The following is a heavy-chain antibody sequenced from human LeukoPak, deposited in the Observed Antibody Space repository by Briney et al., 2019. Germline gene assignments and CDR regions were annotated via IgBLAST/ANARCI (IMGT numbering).Heavy chain of an antibody. Sequence: SETLSLTCTVSGGSISTSNYYWGWIRQPPGKGLEWIGNIFYSGSTYYSPSLKSRLTISLDASRNQVSLKLTSVTAADTAMYYCARDTVAAILWGQGTLVTVSS. V-gene: IGHV4-39*07. CDR2: IFYSGST. CDR1: GGSISTSNYY. J-gene: IGHJ4*02. D-gene: IGHD2-21*02. CDR3: ARDTVAAIL.